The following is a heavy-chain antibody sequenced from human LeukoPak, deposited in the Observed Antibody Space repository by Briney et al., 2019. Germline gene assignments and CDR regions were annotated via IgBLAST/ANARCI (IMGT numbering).Heavy chain of an antibody. D-gene: IGHD1-20*01. CDR2: INPSGGST. V-gene: IGHV1-46*01. J-gene: IGHJ6*02. CDR3: ARESITGTRRDFYYYGMDV. Sequence: ASVKVSCKASGYTFTSYYMHWVRQAPGQGLEWMGIINPSGGSTSYAQKFQGRVTMTRDTSTSTVYMELSSLRSEDTAVYYCARESITGTRRDFYYYGMDVWGQGTTVTVSS. CDR1: GYTFTSYY.